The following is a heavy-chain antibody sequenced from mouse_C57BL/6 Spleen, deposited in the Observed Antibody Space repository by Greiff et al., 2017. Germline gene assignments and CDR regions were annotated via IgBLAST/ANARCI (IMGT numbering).Heavy chain of an antibody. D-gene: IGHD1-1*01. V-gene: IGHV1-69*01. J-gene: IGHJ1*03. CDR3: ARGTTVVAHFDV. CDR1: GYTFTSYW. CDR2: IDPSDSYT. Sequence: VKLQQPGAELVMPGASVKLSCKASGYTFTSYWMHWVKQRPGQGLEWIGEIDPSDSYTNYNQKFKGKSTLTVDKSSSTAYMQLSSLTSEDSAVYYCARGTTVVAHFDVWGTGTTVTVSS.